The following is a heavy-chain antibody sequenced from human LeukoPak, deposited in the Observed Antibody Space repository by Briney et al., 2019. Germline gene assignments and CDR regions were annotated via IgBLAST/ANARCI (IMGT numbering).Heavy chain of an antibody. CDR2: IYYSGST. CDR1: GGSISSGDYY. CDR3: ARAGRGSDWGIYFD. Sequence: SETLSLTCTVSGGSISSGDYYWSWIRQPPGKGLEWIGSIYYSGSTYYNPSLKSRVTISVDTSKNQFSLKLRSVTAADTAVYYCARAGRGSDWGIYFDWGQGTLVTVSS. V-gene: IGHV4-39*07. D-gene: IGHD3-16*01. J-gene: IGHJ4*02.